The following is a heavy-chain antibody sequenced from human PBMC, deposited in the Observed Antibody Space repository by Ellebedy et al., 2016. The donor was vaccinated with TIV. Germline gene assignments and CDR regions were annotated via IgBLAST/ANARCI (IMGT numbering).Heavy chain of an antibody. CDR2: INHSGST. D-gene: IGHD3-16*01. Sequence: MPSETLSLTCAVYGGSFSGYYWSWIRQPPGKGLEWIGEINHSGSTNYNPSLKSRVTISVDTSKNQFSLKLSSVTAADTAVYYCARGVVTRYPLTFRALYYFDYWGQGTLVTVSS. V-gene: IGHV4-34*01. CDR1: GGSFSGYY. J-gene: IGHJ4*02. CDR3: ARGVVTRYPLTFRALYYFDY.